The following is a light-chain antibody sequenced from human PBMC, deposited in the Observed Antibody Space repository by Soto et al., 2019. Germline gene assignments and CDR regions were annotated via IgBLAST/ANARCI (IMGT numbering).Light chain of an antibody. J-gene: IGLJ3*02. CDR1: SSDVGAYNY. CDR3: SSYTTSTTGV. V-gene: IGLV2-14*03. CDR2: NVN. Sequence: QSALNQPASVSGSPGQSITISCTGTSSDVGAYNYVSWYQQHPGKAPKLMIYNVNNRPSGVSNRFSGSKSGNTASLTISGLQADDEADYYCSSYTTSTTGVFGGGTQLTVL.